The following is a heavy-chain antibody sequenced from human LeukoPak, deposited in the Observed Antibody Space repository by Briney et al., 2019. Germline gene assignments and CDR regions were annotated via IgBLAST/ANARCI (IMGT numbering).Heavy chain of an antibody. CDR3: ARMFDRSWGPPSDYYYYGMDV. J-gene: IGHJ6*02. D-gene: IGHD1-26*01. CDR1: GGSISSGDYY. CDR2: IYYSGST. V-gene: IGHV4-30-4*02. Sequence: PSETLSLTCTVSGGSISSGDYYWSWIRQPPGKGLEWIGYIYYSGSTYYNPSLKSRVTISVDTSKNQFSLKLSSVTAADTAVYYCARMFDRSWGPPSDYYYYGMDVWGQGTTVTVSS.